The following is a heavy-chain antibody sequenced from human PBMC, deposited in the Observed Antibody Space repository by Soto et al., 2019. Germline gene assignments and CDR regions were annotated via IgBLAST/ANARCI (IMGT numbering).Heavy chain of an antibody. J-gene: IGHJ6*03. V-gene: IGHV3-64*01. Sequence: GGGLRRSCAASGFTFSSDAMHWVRQAPGKGLEYVSAISSNGGSTYYANSVKGRFTISRDNSKNTLYLQMGSLRAEDMAVYYCARGYCSGGSCYVNYYYYMDVWGKGTTVTVSS. CDR1: GFTFSSDA. CDR3: ARGYCSGGSCYVNYYYYMDV. D-gene: IGHD2-15*01. CDR2: ISSNGGST.